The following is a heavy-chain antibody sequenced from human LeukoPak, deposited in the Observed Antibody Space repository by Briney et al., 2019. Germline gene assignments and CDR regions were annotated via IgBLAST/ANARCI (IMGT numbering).Heavy chain of an antibody. Sequence: PGGSLRLSCAASGFTFSSYDMHWVRQPTGKGLEWVSAIGTAGDTYYSHSVKGRFTISRENAKNSLYLHMNSLRAEDTAVYYCARDRDSSSWYRAPGDYWGQGTLVTVSS. J-gene: IGHJ4*02. CDR1: GFTFSSYD. CDR2: IGTAGDT. CDR3: ARDRDSSSWYRAPGDY. D-gene: IGHD6-13*01. V-gene: IGHV3-13*01.